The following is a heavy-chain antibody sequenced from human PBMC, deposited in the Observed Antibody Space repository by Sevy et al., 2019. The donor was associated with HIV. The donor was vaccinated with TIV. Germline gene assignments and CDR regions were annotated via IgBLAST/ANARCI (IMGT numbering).Heavy chain of an antibody. CDR3: AKGAVTRWYFDY. D-gene: IGHD4-17*01. J-gene: IGHJ4*02. CDR2: IRYDGSNK. Sequence: GGSLRLSCAVSGFTFSSYGMHWVRQAPGKGLEWVAFIRYDGSNKYYADSVKGRFTISRDNSKNTLYLQMNSLRAEDTAVYYCAKGAVTRWYFDYWGQGTLVTVSS. CDR1: GFTFSSYG. V-gene: IGHV3-30*02.